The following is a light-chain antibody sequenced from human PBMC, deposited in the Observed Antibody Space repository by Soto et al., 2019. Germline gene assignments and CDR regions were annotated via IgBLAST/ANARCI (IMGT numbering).Light chain of an antibody. Sequence: EIVLTQSTATLSLSPGERATLSCRASQSVSTYLAWYQQKPGQAPRLLIYDASNRATGIPARFSGSGSGTDFTLTISSLEPEAFAVYYCQQRNNGSWTFGQGTKVEIK. CDR1: QSVSTY. V-gene: IGKV3-11*01. J-gene: IGKJ1*01. CDR3: QQRNNGSWT. CDR2: DAS.